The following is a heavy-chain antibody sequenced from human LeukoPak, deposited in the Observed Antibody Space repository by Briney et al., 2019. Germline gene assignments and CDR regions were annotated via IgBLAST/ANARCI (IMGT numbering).Heavy chain of an antibody. D-gene: IGHD3-22*01. CDR3: AAFSEDYYDSSGYSSYYYYGMDV. V-gene: IGHV4-59*01. J-gene: IGHJ6*02. CDR2: IYYSGST. CDR1: GGSIGSYY. Sequence: SETLSLTCTVSGGSIGSYYWSWIRQPPGKGLEWIGYIYYSGSTNYNPSLKSRVTISVDTSKNQFSLKLSSVTAADTAVYYCAAFSEDYYDSSGYSSYYYYGMDVWGQGPTVTVSS.